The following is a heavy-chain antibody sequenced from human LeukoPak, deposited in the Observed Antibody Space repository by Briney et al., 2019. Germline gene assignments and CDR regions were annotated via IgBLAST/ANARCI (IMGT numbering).Heavy chain of an antibody. V-gene: IGHV3-23*01. D-gene: IGHD2-21*01. CDR1: GLIFTNVA. Sequence: GGSLRLSCATSGLIFTNVAMSWVRQAPGKGLEWLSAIRHSGGTTYYADSVEGRFTISSDNSKKTLYLQMHSLRAEDPAVNYWPTLGVNTVILPPEVYWGQGTLVTVSS. J-gene: IGHJ4*02. CDR3: PTLGVNTVILPPEVY. CDR2: IRHSGGTT.